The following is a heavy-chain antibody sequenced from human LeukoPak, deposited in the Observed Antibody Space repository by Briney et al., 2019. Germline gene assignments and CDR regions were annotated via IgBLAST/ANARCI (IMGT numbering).Heavy chain of an antibody. J-gene: IGHJ4*02. V-gene: IGHV4-59*01. CDR1: GGSISGYY. D-gene: IGHD6-13*01. CDR2: IYYSGST. Sequence: SETLSLTCTVSGGSISGYYWSWIRQPPGKGLEWIGYIYYSGSTNYNPSLKSRVTISVDTSKNRFSLRLSSVTAADTAVYYCARVTGYMVEDYFDYWGQGTLVTVSS. CDR3: ARVTGYMVEDYFDY.